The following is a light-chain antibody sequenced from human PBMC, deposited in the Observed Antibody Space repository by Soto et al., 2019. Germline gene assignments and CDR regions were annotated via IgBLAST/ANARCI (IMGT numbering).Light chain of an antibody. V-gene: IGKV3-20*01. CDR1: QSFTSSY. CDR2: GAS. CDR3: QKYGGSPQDT. Sequence: EIVLTQSPGTLSLSPGERATLSCRASQSFTSSYLAWYQQKPGQAPRLLIYGASTRATGIPDRFSGSGSGTDFTLTISRLEPEDFAVYYCQKYGGSPQDTFGGGTKVEIK. J-gene: IGKJ4*01.